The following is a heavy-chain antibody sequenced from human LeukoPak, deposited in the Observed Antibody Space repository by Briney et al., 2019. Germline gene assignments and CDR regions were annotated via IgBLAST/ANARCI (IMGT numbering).Heavy chain of an antibody. CDR1: GYTFTSYY. CDR2: INPSGGST. D-gene: IGHD5-24*01. CDR3: ARSRTMSDY. Sequence: ASVKVSCKASGYTFTSYYIHWVRQAPGQGLEWVGIINPSGGSTSYAQKFQGRVTMTRGTSTSTVYMELSSLRSDDTAVYYCARSRTMSDYWGQGTLVTVSS. J-gene: IGHJ4*02. V-gene: IGHV1-46*01.